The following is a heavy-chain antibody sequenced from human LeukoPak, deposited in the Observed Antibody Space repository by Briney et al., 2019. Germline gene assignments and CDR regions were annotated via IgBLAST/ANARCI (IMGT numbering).Heavy chain of an antibody. Sequence: PGGSLRLSCAASGFTFSSYSMNWVRQAPGEGLEWVSSISSSSSYIYYADSVKGRFTISRDNAKNSLYLQMNSLRAEDTAVYYCARGSGLTDYWGQGTLVTVSS. V-gene: IGHV3-21*01. CDR1: GFTFSSYS. CDR2: ISSSSSYI. D-gene: IGHD2-15*01. CDR3: ARGSGLTDY. J-gene: IGHJ4*02.